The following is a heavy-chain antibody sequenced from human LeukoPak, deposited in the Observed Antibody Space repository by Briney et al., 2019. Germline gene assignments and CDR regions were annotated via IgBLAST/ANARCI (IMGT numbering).Heavy chain of an antibody. J-gene: IGHJ6*03. CDR2: INHSGST. V-gene: IGHV4-34*01. CDR1: GGSFSGYY. Sequence: SETLSLICAVYGGSFSGYYWSWIRQPPGKGLEWIGEINHSGSTNYNPSLKSRVTISVDTSKNQFSLKLSSVTAADTAVYYCARVPRPQGYYYMDVWGKGTTVTVSS. D-gene: IGHD1-1*01. CDR3: ARVPRPQGYYYMDV.